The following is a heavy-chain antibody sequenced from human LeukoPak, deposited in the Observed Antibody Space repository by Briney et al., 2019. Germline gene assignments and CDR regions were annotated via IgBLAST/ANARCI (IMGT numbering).Heavy chain of an antibody. CDR3: AKRDYYDSSGYSPLFDN. V-gene: IGHV3-64D*06. CDR2: ISNNGGNT. D-gene: IGHD3-22*01. CDR1: GFTFSSYA. J-gene: IGHJ4*02. Sequence: GGSLRLSCSASGFTFSSYAMHWIRQAPGKGLEYVSAISNNGGNTYYADSVKGRFTISRDNSKNTMYLQMNSLRAEDTALYFCAKRDYYDSSGYSPLFDNWGQGILVTVSS.